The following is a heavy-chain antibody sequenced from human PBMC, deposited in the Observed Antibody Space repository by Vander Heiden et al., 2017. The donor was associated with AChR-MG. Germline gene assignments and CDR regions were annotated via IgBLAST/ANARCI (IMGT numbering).Heavy chain of an antibody. D-gene: IGHD6-19*01. V-gene: IGHV3-30*18. Sequence: QVQLVESGGGVVQPGRSLRLSCAAPGLTCSSYGMHWVRQAPGKGLEWVAVISYDGSNKYYADSVKGRFTISRDNSKNTLYLQMNRLRAEDTAVYYCAKDTSQWLVPDFDYWGQGTLITVSS. CDR1: GLTCSSYG. J-gene: IGHJ4*02. CDR3: AKDTSQWLVPDFDY. CDR2: ISYDGSNK.